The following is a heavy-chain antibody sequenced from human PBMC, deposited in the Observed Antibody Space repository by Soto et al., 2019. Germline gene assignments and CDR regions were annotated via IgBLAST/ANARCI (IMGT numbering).Heavy chain of an antibody. CDR1: GCIFRDWF. Sequence: GGSLRVSWAASGCIFRDWFMSCIRQVPGKGLEWISYISKDSGRATRYADSVKGRFTISRDNAKNSLFLQMNTLRAEDRAVYYCARVAAPGRATDYWGQGTPVTVPQ. CDR3: ARVAAPGRATDY. V-gene: IGHV3-11*04. J-gene: IGHJ4*02. D-gene: IGHD2-15*01. CDR2: ISKDSGRAT.